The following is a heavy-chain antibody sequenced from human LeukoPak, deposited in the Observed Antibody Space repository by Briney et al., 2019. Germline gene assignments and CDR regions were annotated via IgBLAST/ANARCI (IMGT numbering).Heavy chain of an antibody. V-gene: IGHV3-7*01. CDR2: IKQDGSGK. CDR3: ARDYTVWSSGYYYEVDY. Sequence: GGSLRLSCAASGFTFSSYWMSWVRQAPGKGLEWVANIKQDGSGKYYVDSVKGRFTISRDNAKNSLYLQMNSLRAEDTAVYYCARDYTVWSSGYYYEVDYWGQGTLVTVSS. CDR1: GFTFSSYW. D-gene: IGHD3-22*01. J-gene: IGHJ4*02.